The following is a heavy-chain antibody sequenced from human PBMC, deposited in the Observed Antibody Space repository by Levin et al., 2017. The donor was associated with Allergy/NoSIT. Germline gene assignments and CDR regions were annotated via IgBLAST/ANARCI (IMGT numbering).Heavy chain of an antibody. Sequence: LSLTCAASGFTFNNYGMHWVRQAPGKGLEWVAVVFYDGSNKHYADSVKGRFTISRDNSKNTLYLQMNSLRAEDTAVYYCAGGGNYYGSGSYDAFDIWGQGTMVTVSS. CDR2: VFYDGSNK. V-gene: IGHV3-33*01. CDR3: AGGGNYYGSGSYDAFDI. J-gene: IGHJ3*02. CDR1: GFTFNNYG. D-gene: IGHD3-10*01.